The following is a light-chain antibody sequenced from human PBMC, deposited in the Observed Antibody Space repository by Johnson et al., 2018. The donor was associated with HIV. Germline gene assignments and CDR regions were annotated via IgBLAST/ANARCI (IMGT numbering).Light chain of an antibody. CDR1: SSNIGNNY. J-gene: IGLJ1*01. CDR2: ENN. CDR3: GTWDNSLGAWV. V-gene: IGLV1-51*02. Sequence: QSVLTQPPSVSVAPGQKVTISCSGSSSNIGNNYVSWYQQFSGTAPKLLIYENNKRPSGIPDRFSGSKSGTSATLGITGLQTGDEADYYCGTWDNSLGAWVFGTGTKVPVL.